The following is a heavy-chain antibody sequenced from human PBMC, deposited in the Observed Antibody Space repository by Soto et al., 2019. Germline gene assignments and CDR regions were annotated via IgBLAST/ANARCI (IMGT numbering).Heavy chain of an antibody. CDR2: ISYDGSNK. CDR1: GFTFSSYG. D-gene: IGHD5-18*01. J-gene: IGHJ4*02. V-gene: IGHV3-30*18. CDR3: AKALAPYSYGLVPFDY. Sequence: PGGSLRLSCAASGFTFSSYGMHWVRQAPGKGLEWVAVISYDGSNKYYADSVKGRFTISRDNSKNTLYLQMNSLRAEDTAVYYCAKALAPYSYGLVPFDYWGQGTLVTVSS.